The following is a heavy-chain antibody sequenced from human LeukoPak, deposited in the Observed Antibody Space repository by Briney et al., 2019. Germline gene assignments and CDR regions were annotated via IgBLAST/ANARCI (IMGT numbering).Heavy chain of an antibody. CDR1: GFTFGSYA. D-gene: IGHD3-22*01. J-gene: IGHJ4*02. CDR2: ISGSGDNT. CDR3: AKGSYYDSSGSFYFDY. Sequence: PGGSLRLSCAASGFTFGSYATSWVRQAPGKELEWVSGISGSGDNTYYADSVKGRFTISRDNSKNTLYVQVNSLGTEDTAAYYCAKGSYYDSSGSFYFDYWGQGTLVTVSS. V-gene: IGHV3-23*01.